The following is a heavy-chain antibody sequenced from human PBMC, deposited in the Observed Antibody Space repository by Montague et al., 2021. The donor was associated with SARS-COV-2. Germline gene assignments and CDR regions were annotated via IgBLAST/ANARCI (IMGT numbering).Heavy chain of an antibody. CDR3: AKAGHTRDGNTQLTYYFDY. Sequence: SQRLSCSASGFPFDDYTMVWVRQRPGKGLEWVSLISWSGRSTVYXDSVKGRFTISRDNSKNSLSLQMNRLRTEDTALYYCAKAGHTRDGNTQLTYYFDYWGQGTLVTVSS. CDR2: ISWSGRST. V-gene: IGHV3-43*01. D-gene: IGHD5-24*01. CDR1: GFPFDDYT. J-gene: IGHJ4*02.